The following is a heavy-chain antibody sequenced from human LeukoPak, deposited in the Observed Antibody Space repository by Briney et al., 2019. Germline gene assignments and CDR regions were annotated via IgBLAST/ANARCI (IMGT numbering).Heavy chain of an antibody. CDR3: ARDRHKAAAVYYYYMDV. D-gene: IGHD6-13*01. Sequence: GASVKVSCTASGYTFTRYIISWVRQAPGQGLEWMGWINAYNGNTDYAQRVQGRVTMTTDTSTSTDYMELRSLRSDDTAVSYCARDRHKAAAVYYYYMDVWGKGTPVTVSS. V-gene: IGHV1-18*01. CDR2: INAYNGNT. CDR1: GYTFTRYI. J-gene: IGHJ6*03.